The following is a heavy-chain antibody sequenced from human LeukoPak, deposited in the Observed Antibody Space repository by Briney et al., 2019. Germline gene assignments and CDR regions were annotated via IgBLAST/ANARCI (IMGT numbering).Heavy chain of an antibody. Sequence: GGSLRLSCAASGFTFSSYWMGWVRQAPGKGLEWVANIKQDGSETYYVDSVKGRFTISRDNAKNSLSLQMNSLRAEDTAVYYCARDLDSTGWYEYAHWGQGTLVTVSS. V-gene: IGHV3-7*01. CDR2: IKQDGSET. J-gene: IGHJ4*02. CDR3: ARDLDSTGWYEYAH. D-gene: IGHD6-19*01. CDR1: GFTFSSYW.